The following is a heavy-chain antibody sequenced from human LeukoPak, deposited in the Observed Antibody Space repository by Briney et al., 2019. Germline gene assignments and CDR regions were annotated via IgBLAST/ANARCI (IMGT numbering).Heavy chain of an antibody. CDR3: ASAAGWVFFN. CDR1: GLPFSSHW. Sequence: GWSLRLSCAASGLPFSSHWLSWFRQSPGKGLEWVAHINRDGTEKQYLDSVKGRFAISRDNARNSQYLQMNNLRAEDTAVYYCASAAGWVFFNWGQGTLVTVSS. J-gene: IGHJ4*02. D-gene: IGHD6-19*01. CDR2: INRDGTEK. V-gene: IGHV3-7*01.